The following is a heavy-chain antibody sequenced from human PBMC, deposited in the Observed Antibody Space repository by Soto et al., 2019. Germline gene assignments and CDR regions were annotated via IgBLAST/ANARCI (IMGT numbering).Heavy chain of an antibody. D-gene: IGHD5-12*01. CDR3: AKYRRTDAEGYRLDF. Sequence: SEALSLTCTLSGGSISGYYWSWIRQPPGKGLEWIGYVYYSGSTKYNPSLESRVTISVDMSNNQFSLMLTSVTAADTAVYYCAKYRRTDAEGYRLDFWGQGTLVTVSS. CDR1: GGSISGYY. J-gene: IGHJ4*02. CDR2: VYYSGST. V-gene: IGHV4-59*01.